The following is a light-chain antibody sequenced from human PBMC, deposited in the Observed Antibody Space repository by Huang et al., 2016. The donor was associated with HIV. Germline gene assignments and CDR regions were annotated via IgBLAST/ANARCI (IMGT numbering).Light chain of an antibody. J-gene: IGKJ2*01. Sequence: DIQMTQSPSSLSASLGDRVTITCQASQDITAHLNWYQQKPGEPPKLLISGASYLESGVPSRFTGGGSGTGFYLSISSLHHEDVGTYYCQQYRHFYTFGQGTKLEIK. V-gene: IGKV1-33*01. CDR1: QDITAH. CDR2: GAS. CDR3: QQYRHFYT.